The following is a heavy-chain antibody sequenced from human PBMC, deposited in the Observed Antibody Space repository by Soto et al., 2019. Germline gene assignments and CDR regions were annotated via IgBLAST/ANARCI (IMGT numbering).Heavy chain of an antibody. D-gene: IGHD3-10*01. CDR3: ARDEHYYGSGSYFDYYYYYGMDV. J-gene: IGHJ6*02. V-gene: IGHV1-18*04. CDR2: ISAYNGNT. Sequence: ASVKVSCKASGYTFTSYGISWVRQAPGQGLEWMGWISAYNGNTNYAQKLQGRVTMTTDTFTSTAYMELRSLRSDDTAVYYCARDEHYYGSGSYFDYYYYYGMDVWGQGTTVTVSS. CDR1: GYTFTSYG.